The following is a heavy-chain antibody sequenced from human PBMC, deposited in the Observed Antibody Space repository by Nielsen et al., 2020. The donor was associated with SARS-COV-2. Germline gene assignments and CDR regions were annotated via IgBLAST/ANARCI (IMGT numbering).Heavy chain of an antibody. CDR1: GGSFSGYY. D-gene: IGHD6-13*01. Sequence: SETLSLTCAVYGGSFSGYYWSWIRQPPGKGLEWIGEINHSGSTNYNPSLKSRVTISVDTSKNQFSLKLSSVTAADTAVYYCSRAESYIAEDPWGQGTLVTLL. J-gene: IGHJ5*02. V-gene: IGHV4-34*01. CDR3: SRAESYIAEDP. CDR2: INHSGST.